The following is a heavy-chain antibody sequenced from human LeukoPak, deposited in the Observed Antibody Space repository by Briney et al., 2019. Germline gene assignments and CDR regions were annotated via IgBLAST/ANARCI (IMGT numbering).Heavy chain of an antibody. CDR1: GFTFDDYA. V-gene: IGHV3-9*03. CDR3: AKDKGGYFYYFDY. Sequence: QPGGSLRLSCAASGFTFDDYAMHWVRQAPGKGLEWVSGISWNSGSIGYADSVKGRFTISRDNAKNSLYLQMNSLRAEDMALYYCAKDKGGYFYYFDYWGQGTLVTVSS. CDR2: ISWNSGSI. D-gene: IGHD3-22*01. J-gene: IGHJ4*02.